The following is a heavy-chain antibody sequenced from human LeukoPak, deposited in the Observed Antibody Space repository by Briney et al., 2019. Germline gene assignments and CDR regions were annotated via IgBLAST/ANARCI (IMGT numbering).Heavy chain of an antibody. D-gene: IGHD1-14*01. CDR2: IYSGGSP. CDR3: TGRIDY. CDR1: GFTISSNY. Sequence: PGGPLRLSCAVSGFTISSNYMNWVRQAPGKGLEWVSVIYSGGSPFYADTVKGRFTISRDNSKNTLYLQMNSLRPDDTAVYYCTGRIDYWGQGTLVTVSS. V-gene: IGHV3-53*01. J-gene: IGHJ4*02.